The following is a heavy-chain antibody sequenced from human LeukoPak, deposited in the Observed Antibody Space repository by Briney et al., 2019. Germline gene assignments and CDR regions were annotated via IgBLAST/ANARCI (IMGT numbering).Heavy chain of an antibody. J-gene: IGHJ4*02. V-gene: IGHV6-1*01. CDR3: ARLRSIAARPRGYFDY. CDR2: TYYRSKWYN. D-gene: IGHD6-6*01. CDR1: GDSVSSNSVA. Sequence: SRTLSLTCAISGDSVSSNSVAWNCIRQSPSKGLEWLGSTYYRSKWYNDYALSVKSRITINPDTSKNQFSLKLSSVTAADTAVYYCARLRSIAARPRGYFDYWGQGTLVTVSS.